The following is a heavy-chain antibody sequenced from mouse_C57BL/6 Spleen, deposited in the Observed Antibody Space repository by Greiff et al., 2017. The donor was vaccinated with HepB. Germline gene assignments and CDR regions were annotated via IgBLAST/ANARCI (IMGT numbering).Heavy chain of an antibody. CDR1: GYAFSSSW. CDR2: IYPGDGDT. D-gene: IGHD1-1*01. CDR3: ASSTVVATGYFDY. Sequence: QVQLKQSGPELVKPGASVKISCKASGYAFSSSWMNWVKQRPGKGLEWIGRIYPGDGDTNYNGKFKGKATLTADKSSSTAYMQLSSLTSEDSAVYFCASSTVVATGYFDYWGQGTTLTVSS. J-gene: IGHJ2*01. V-gene: IGHV1-82*01.